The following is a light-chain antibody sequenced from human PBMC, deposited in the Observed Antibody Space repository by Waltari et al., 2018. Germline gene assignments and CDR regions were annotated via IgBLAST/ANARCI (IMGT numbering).Light chain of an antibody. Sequence: QSATTHPPSVAAPPGQAITTCRTGTNDDGGFYSRVSWYQQPPGTVPNLVIYEVTTRPSGVPDRFSGSKSGNTASLTISGLQAEDEADYYCASYTPSSALVFGGGTKVTVL. CDR1: NDDGGFYSR. CDR3: ASYTPSSALV. J-gene: IGLJ2*01. V-gene: IGLV2-18*02. CDR2: EVT.